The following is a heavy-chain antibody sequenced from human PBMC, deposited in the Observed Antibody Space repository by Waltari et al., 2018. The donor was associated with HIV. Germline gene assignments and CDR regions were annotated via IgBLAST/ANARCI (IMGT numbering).Heavy chain of an antibody. J-gene: IGHJ4*02. Sequence: QVQLVQSGAEVKKPGASVKVSCKASGYTFTSYAMHWVRQAPGQRLEWMGWINAGNGNTKYSQKVQGRVTITRDTSASTAYMELSSLRSEDTAVYYCARDIPRMGFDYWGQGTLVTVSS. CDR1: GYTFTSYA. V-gene: IGHV1-3*01. CDR2: INAGNGNT. CDR3: ARDIPRMGFDY. D-gene: IGHD2-15*01.